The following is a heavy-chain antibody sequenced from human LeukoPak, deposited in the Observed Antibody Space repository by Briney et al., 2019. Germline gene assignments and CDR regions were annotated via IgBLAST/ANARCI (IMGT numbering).Heavy chain of an antibody. Sequence: SSETLSLTCTVSGDSISSYYWSWIRQPAGKGLEWIGRIYTSGSTNYNPSLKSRVTMSVDTSKNQFSLKLSSVTAADTAVYYCARGPKAAGGYNFDFWGQGTLVTVSS. V-gene: IGHV4-4*07. J-gene: IGHJ4*02. CDR3: ARGPKAAGGYNFDF. D-gene: IGHD6-13*01. CDR1: GDSISSYY. CDR2: IYTSGST.